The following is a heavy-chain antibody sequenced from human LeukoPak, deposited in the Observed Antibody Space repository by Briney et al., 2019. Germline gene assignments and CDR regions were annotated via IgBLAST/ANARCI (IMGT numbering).Heavy chain of an antibody. CDR1: GGSFSGYY. Sequence: PSETLSLTCAVYGGSFSGYYWSWIRQPPGKGLEWIGEINHSGSTNYNPSLKSRVTISVDTSKNQFSLKLSSVTAADTAVYYCAREGRGDYYFDYWGQGTLVTVSS. V-gene: IGHV4-34*01. D-gene: IGHD4-17*01. CDR2: INHSGST. CDR3: AREGRGDYYFDY. J-gene: IGHJ4*02.